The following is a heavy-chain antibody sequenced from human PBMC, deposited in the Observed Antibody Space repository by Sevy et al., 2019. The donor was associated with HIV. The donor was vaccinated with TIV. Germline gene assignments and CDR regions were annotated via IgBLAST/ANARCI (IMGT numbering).Heavy chain of an antibody. V-gene: IGHV1-69*13. CDR2: FFPILVTA. J-gene: IGHJ6*02. D-gene: IGHD2-15*01. Sequence: ASVKVSCKASGGTFSSYAISWVRQAPGKGLGGMGGFFPILVTANYAQKFRGGVTITADESTSTAYMELSSLRSEDTAVYYCARTDDCSGGSCQTRFKNNYYYYGMDVWGQGTTVTVSS. CDR1: GGTFSSYA. CDR3: ARTDDCSGGSCQTRFKNNYYYYGMDV.